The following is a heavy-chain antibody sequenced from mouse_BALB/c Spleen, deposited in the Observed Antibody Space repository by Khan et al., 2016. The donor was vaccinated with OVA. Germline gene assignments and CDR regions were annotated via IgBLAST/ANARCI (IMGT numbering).Heavy chain of an antibody. CDR2: IYPGSGNT. Sequence: VQLQESGAELVRPGTSVKMSCKTAGYTFTNYWIGWVKQRPGHGLEWIGDIYPGSGNTNYNEKFKGKATLTAATSSSTAYMHLSSLTSEDSAIYYCARPYYYGSSYDTMDAWGQGTSVTVSS. CDR1: GYTFTNYW. V-gene: IGHV1-63*02. CDR3: ARPYYYGSSYDTMDA. J-gene: IGHJ4*01. D-gene: IGHD1-1*01.